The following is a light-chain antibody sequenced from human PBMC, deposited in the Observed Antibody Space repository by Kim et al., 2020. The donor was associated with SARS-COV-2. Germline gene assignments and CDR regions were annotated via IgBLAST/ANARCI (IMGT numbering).Light chain of an antibody. J-gene: IGLJ3*02. CDR3: AAWDDSLNANWV. Sequence: QSVLTQPPSASGTPGQRVTISCSGSSSNIGSNTVNWYQQLPGTAPKLVIYSNNQRPSGVPDRFSGSQSGTSASLAISGLQSEDEADYYCAAWDDSLNANWVFGGGTKLTVL. CDR2: SNN. V-gene: IGLV1-44*01. CDR1: SSNIGSNT.